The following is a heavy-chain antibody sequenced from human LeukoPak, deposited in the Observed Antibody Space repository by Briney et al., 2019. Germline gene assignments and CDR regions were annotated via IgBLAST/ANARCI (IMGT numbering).Heavy chain of an antibody. D-gene: IGHD2-15*01. V-gene: IGHV4-34*01. J-gene: IGHJ5*02. Sequence: PSETLSLTCAVYGGSFSGYYWSWIRRPPGKGPEWIGEINHSGSTNYNPSLKSRVTISVDTSKNQFSLKLSSVTAADTAVYYCARARGYCSGGSCYNWFDPWGQGTLVTVSS. CDR1: GGSFSGYY. CDR3: ARARGYCSGGSCYNWFDP. CDR2: INHSGST.